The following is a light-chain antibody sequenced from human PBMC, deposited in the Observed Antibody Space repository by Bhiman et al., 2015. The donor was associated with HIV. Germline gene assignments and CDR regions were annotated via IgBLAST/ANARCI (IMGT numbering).Light chain of an antibody. Sequence: QSALTQPASVSGSPGQSITISCTGSGSDVGGYNHVSWYQQKPGQAPLLVISYDGDRPSGIPNRFSGSKSDNTASLTISVLQAEDEADYYCSSYTTSSTYVFGTGTKVTVL. CDR1: GSDVGGYNH. V-gene: IGLV2-14*01. CDR2: YDG. J-gene: IGLJ1*01. CDR3: SSYTTSSTYV.